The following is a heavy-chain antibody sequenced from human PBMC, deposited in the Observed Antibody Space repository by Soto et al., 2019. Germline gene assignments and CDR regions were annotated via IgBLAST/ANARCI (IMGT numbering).Heavy chain of an antibody. CDR1: GYTLPIYD. V-gene: IGHV1-18*01. CDR3: ARDSPWFGEYRGDY. J-gene: IGHJ4*02. D-gene: IGHD3-10*01. CDR2: ISAYNGTT. Sequence: GALVKGARKGAGYTLPIYDISWGRQAPGQGLEWMGWISAYNGTTNYEQKLQGRVTMTTDTSTSTAYMELRSLRSDHTAVYYCARDSPWFGEYRGDYWGQGTLVTVSS.